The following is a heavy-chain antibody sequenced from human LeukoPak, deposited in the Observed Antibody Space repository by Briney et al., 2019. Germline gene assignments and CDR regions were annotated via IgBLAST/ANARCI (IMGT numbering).Heavy chain of an antibody. CDR3: SRESGPFCPFGY. Sequence: SETLSLTCGVSGGSISGTNWWSWVRQPPGQGLEWIGEISLAGQTNYNPSLDGRVTMSLDKSSNQLSLHLTSVTAADTATYFCSRESGPFCPFGYWGQGALVIVSS. D-gene: IGHD1-26*01. J-gene: IGHJ4*02. V-gene: IGHV4/OR15-8*02. CDR2: ISLAGQT. CDR1: GGSISGTNW.